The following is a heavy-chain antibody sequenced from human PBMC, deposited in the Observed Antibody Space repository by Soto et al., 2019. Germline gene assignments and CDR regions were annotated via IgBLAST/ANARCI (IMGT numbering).Heavy chain of an antibody. CDR1: GGSISSDANF. CDR2: ISYTGRT. CDR3: ARGSFSSSSSWFDP. Sequence: SETLSLTCTVSGGSISSDANFWSWIRQLPGRGLEWIGYISYTGRTYYTPSLNSRLTISLDTSKNLFSLRLSAVAAADTAVYFCARGSFSSSSSWFDPWGQGTLVTVSS. J-gene: IGHJ5*02. D-gene: IGHD6-6*01. V-gene: IGHV4-31*03.